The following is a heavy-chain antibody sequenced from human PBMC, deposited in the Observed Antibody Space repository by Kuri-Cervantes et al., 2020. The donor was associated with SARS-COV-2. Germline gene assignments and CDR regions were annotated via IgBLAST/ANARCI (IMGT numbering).Heavy chain of an antibody. D-gene: IGHD4-17*01. CDR1: GGPISSYY. J-gene: IGHJ6*03. V-gene: IGHV4-4*07. CDR3: ARVPTPYYYYYMDV. CDR2: IYTSGST. Sequence: GSLRLSCTVSGGPISSYYWSWIRQPAGKGLEWIGRIYTSGSTNYNPSLKSRVTMSVDTSKNQFSLKLSSVTAADTAVYYCARVPTPYYYYYMDVWGKGATVTVSS.